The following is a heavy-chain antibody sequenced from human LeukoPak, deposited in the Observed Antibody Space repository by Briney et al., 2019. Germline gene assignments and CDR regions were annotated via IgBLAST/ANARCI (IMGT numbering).Heavy chain of an antibody. J-gene: IGHJ4*02. V-gene: IGHV1-18*01. CDR2: ISAYNGNT. CDR1: GYTFTIYG. Sequence: ASVSVSCKASGYTFTIYGISWVRQAPGQGLEWMGWISAYNGNTNYAQKLQGRVTITTDTSTSTAYMELRSLRSDDTAVYYCARATGLTYSYGYYGYWGQGTLVTVSS. CDR3: ARATGLTYSYGYYGY. D-gene: IGHD5-18*01.